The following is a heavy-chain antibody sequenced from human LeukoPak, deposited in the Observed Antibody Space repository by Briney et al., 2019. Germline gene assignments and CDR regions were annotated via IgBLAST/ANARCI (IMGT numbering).Heavy chain of an antibody. CDR2: IFHSGST. CDR1: GDSISGYY. V-gene: IGHV4-59*01. D-gene: IGHD3-22*01. Sequence: PSETLSLTCTVSGDSISGYYWSWVRQPPGKGLEWIGYIFHSGSTKYNPSLESRVTISIDTSKNQFSLRLSSVTAADTAVYYCARDTGSGYYYLDYWGQGTLVTVSS. CDR3: ARDTGSGYYYLDY. J-gene: IGHJ4*02.